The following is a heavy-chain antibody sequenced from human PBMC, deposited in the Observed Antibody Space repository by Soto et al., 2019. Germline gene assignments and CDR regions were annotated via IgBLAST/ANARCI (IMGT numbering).Heavy chain of an antibody. V-gene: IGHV3-48*01. D-gene: IGHD2-2*01. Sequence: EVQLVESGGGLVQPGGSLRLSCAASGFTFSSYSMNWVRQAPGKGLEWVSYISSSSSTIYYADSVKGRFTISRDNAKNSLYLQMNSLRAEDTAVYYCAPMLSGYYMDVWGKGTTVTVSS. CDR2: ISSSSSTI. CDR3: APMLSGYYMDV. J-gene: IGHJ6*03. CDR1: GFTFSSYS.